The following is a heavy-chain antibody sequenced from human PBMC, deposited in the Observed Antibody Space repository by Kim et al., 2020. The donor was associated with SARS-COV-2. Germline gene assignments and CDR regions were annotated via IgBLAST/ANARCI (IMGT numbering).Heavy chain of an antibody. CDR1: GFTFSDYY. J-gene: IGHJ4*02. V-gene: IGHV3-11*06. CDR3: ARDRKTGTYSSSWYGPPSPTFDY. D-gene: IGHD6-13*01. CDR2: ISSSSSYT. Sequence: GGSLRLSCAASGFTFSDYYMSWIRQAPGKGLEWVAYISSSSSYTNYADSVKGRFTISRDNAKNSLYLQMNSLRDEETAGYYCARDRKTGTYSSSWYGPPSPTFDYWGQGTLVTVSS.